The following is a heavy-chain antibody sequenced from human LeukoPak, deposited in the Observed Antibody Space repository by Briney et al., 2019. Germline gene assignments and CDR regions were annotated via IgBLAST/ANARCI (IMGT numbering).Heavy chain of an antibody. CDR3: ARSRWFSTTWHFDY. Sequence: PSETLSLTCTVSGDSISLYYWSWIRQPPGKGLEWIGYIYYTGSTKSNPSLKSRVTISVDTSKKQFSLNLSDVTAADTAVDYCARSRWFSTTWHFDYWGQGILVTVSS. CDR1: GDSISLYY. J-gene: IGHJ4*02. CDR2: IYYTGST. D-gene: IGHD6-13*01. V-gene: IGHV4-59*01.